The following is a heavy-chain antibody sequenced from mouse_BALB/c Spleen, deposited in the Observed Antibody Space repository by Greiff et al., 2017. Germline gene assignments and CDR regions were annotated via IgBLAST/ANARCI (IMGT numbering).Heavy chain of an antibody. J-gene: IGHJ1*01. D-gene: IGHD2-10*02. CDR2: ISYSGST. CDR1: GYSITSDYA. Sequence: EVKLVESGPGLVKPSQSLSLTCTVTGYSITSDYAWNWIRQFPGNKLEWMGYISYSGSTSYNPSLKSRISITRDTSKNQFFLQLNSVTTEDTATYYCARKYGNFDVWGAGTTVTVSS. V-gene: IGHV3-2*02. CDR3: ARKYGNFDV.